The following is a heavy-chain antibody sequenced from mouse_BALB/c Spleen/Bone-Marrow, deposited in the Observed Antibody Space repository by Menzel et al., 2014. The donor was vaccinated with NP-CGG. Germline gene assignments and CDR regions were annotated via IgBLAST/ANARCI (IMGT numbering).Heavy chain of an antibody. Sequence: VQLHQSGAELERPGTSVKLSCKASGYTFTTYWMNWVRQRPGQGLEWIGMIDPSDSETHYNQMFKDKATLTVDKSSSTAYMQLGSLTSEDSAVYYCARGYGNSVAWFAYWGQWTLVTVS. CDR1: GYTFTTYW. J-gene: IGHJ3*01. CDR3: ARGYGNSVAWFAY. V-gene: IGHV1-61*01. CDR2: IDPSDSET. D-gene: IGHD2-10*02.